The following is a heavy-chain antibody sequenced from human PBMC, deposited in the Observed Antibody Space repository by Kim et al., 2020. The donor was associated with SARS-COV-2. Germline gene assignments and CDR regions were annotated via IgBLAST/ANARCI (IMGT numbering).Heavy chain of an antibody. V-gene: IGHV1-24*01. J-gene: IGHJ3*02. CDR1: GYTLTKVS. D-gene: IGHD5-12*01. Sequence: ASVKVSCKVSGYTLTKVSMHWVRQAPGKELEWMGGFDPDDGETNYAQKFQGRVILTEDTSTDTTHMELSSLTSEDTAVYYCATDGGMYPGYHHDAFDIWGQGAMVTVSS. CDR3: ATDGGMYPGYHHDAFDI. CDR2: FDPDDGET.